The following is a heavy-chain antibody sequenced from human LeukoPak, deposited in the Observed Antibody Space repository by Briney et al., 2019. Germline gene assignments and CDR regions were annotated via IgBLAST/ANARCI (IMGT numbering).Heavy chain of an antibody. Sequence: PGGSLRLSCAASGFTFSSYGMHWVRQAPGKGLEWVAVLSYDGSQKYYTDSVKGRFSISRDNSKNTLYLQMDSLRAEDTAVYYCARVYYDVLTAYSTCDYWGQGTLVTVSS. CDR3: ARVYYDVLTAYSTCDY. CDR1: GFTFSSYG. J-gene: IGHJ4*02. CDR2: LSYDGSQK. D-gene: IGHD3-9*01. V-gene: IGHV3-30*19.